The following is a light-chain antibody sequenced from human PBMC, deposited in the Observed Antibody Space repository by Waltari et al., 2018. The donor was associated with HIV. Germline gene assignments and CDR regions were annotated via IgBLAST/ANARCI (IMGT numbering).Light chain of an antibody. CDR2: TND. J-gene: IGLJ2*01. CDR3: SAWDVSLNGVV. V-gene: IGLV1-44*01. Sequence: QSVMTQPPSASGNPGQRVTSACSGTRSNLGSRSVNWYQPFPGTAPKLLIFTNDQRPSGVPDRFSASKSGTSASLSISGLHSGDEGVYYCSAWDVSLNGVVFGGGTKLTVL. CDR1: RSNLGSRS.